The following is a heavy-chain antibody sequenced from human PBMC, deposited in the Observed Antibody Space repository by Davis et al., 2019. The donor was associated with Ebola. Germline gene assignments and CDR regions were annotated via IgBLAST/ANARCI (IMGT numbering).Heavy chain of an antibody. Sequence: PGGSLRLSCAASGFTFSSYAMSWVRQAPGKGLEWVSAISGSGGSTYYADSVKGRFTISRDNSKNTLYLQMNSLRAEDTAVYYCAKDQGPIVVAGGYFDYWGQGTLVTVSS. V-gene: IGHV3-23*01. CDR2: ISGSGGST. J-gene: IGHJ4*02. CDR1: GFTFSSYA. D-gene: IGHD3-22*01. CDR3: AKDQGPIVVAGGYFDY.